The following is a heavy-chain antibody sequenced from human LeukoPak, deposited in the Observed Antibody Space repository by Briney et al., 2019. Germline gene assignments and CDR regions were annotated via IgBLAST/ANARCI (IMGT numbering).Heavy chain of an antibody. CDR2: IYYSGST. D-gene: IGHD2-21*01. CDR1: GGSISSYY. Sequence: NPSETLSLTCTVSGGSISSYYWSWIRQPPGKGLEWIGYIYYSGSTNYNPSLKSRVTISVDTSKNQFSLKLSSVTAADTAVYYCARLDIRRGYFDYWGQGTLVTVSS. CDR3: ARLDIRRGYFDY. J-gene: IGHJ4*02. V-gene: IGHV4-59*08.